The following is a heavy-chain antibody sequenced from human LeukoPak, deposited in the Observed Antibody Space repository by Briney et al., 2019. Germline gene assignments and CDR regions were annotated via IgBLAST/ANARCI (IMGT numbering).Heavy chain of an antibody. CDR1: GFTFSSYW. D-gene: IGHD3-10*01. CDR2: IKQDGSEK. Sequence: QPGGSLRLSCAASGFTFSSYWMSWVRQAPGKGLESVANIKQDGSEKYYVDSVKGRFTISRDNAKNSLYLQMNSLRAEDTAVYYCARDRDYGSGSYLYWGQGTLVTVSS. J-gene: IGHJ4*02. V-gene: IGHV3-7*01. CDR3: ARDRDYGSGSYLY.